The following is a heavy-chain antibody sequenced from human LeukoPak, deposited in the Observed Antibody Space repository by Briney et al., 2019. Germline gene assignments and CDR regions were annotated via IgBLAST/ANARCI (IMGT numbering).Heavy chain of an antibody. CDR1: GYTFTSYA. D-gene: IGHD6-13*01. CDR3: ARDWVAGYSIQQLIPENNWFDP. CDR2: INPNSGGT. V-gene: IGHV1-2*02. J-gene: IGHJ5*02. Sequence: ASVKVSCKASGYTFTSYAMNWVRQAPGQGLGWMGWINPNSGGTNYAQKFQGRVTMTRDTSISTPYMELSRLRSDDTAVYYCARDWVAGYSIQQLIPENNWFDPWGQGTLVTVSS.